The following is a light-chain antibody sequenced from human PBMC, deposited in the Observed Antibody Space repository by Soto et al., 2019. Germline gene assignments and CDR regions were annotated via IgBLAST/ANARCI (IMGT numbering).Light chain of an antibody. V-gene: IGLV1-44*01. CDR2: SND. CDR3: AVWDDSLNGWV. J-gene: IGLJ3*02. CDR1: SFNIGRNT. Sequence: QSVMTQPPSASGTPGQRVTISCSGSSFNIGRNTVNWYQQFPGTAPKLLIYSNDQRPSGVPDRFSGSKSGTSASLAISGLQSEDEADYYCAVWDDSLNGWVFGGGTKLTVL.